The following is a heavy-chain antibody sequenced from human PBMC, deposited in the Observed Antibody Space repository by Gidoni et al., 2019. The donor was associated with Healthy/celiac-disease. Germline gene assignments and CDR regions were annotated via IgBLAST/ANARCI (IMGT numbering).Heavy chain of an antibody. Sequence: LEWHGEIDHSGSTNYNPSLKRRVTITVDKSKHQFSLKLSSVTAADTAVYYCARSGIAVAGDWDYWGQGTLVTVSS. CDR3: ARSGIAVAGDWDY. D-gene: IGHD6-19*01. V-gene: IGHV4-4*02. CDR2: IDHSGST. J-gene: IGHJ4*02.